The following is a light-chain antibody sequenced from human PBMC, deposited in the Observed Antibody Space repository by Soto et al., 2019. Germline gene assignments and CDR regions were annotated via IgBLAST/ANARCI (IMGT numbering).Light chain of an antibody. CDR1: QGINKF. CDR2: TAS. V-gene: IGKV1-16*01. J-gene: IGKJ4*02. Sequence: DIQMTQSPSSLYASVGDSVTITCRASQGINKFLAWFQQKPGTAPKSLISTASRLQSGVPSRFSGSGSGTHVTLTIHNRQPEDFATEYGQQYESFPLTCGGGTSVEIK. CDR3: QQYESFPLT.